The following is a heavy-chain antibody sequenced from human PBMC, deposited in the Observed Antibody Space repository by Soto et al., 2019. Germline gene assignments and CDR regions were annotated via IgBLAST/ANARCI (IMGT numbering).Heavy chain of an antibody. V-gene: IGHV3-53*01. CDR3: VKEFRGAFDY. Sequence: GGSLRLSCAVSGVTVNSNFMSWVRQAPGKGLEWVSVIFSGGNADYADSVKGRFIMSRDIPKNTLYLQMNSLRAEDTAVYFCVKEFRGAFDYWGQGTLVTVSS. CDR2: IFSGGNA. D-gene: IGHD3-10*01. CDR1: GVTVNSNF. J-gene: IGHJ4*02.